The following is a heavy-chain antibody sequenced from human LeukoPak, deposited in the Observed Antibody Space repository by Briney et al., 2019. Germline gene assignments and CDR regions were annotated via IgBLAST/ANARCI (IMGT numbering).Heavy chain of an antibody. CDR2: IYYSGST. Sequence: PSETLSLTCTVSGGSISSYYWSWIRQPPGKGLEWIGYIYYSGSTNYNPSLKSRVTISVDTSKNQFSLKLTSVTAADTAVYYCARQRGGNSLDYWGQGTLVTVSS. CDR3: ARQRGGNSLDY. V-gene: IGHV4-59*08. D-gene: IGHD4-23*01. J-gene: IGHJ4*02. CDR1: GGSISSYY.